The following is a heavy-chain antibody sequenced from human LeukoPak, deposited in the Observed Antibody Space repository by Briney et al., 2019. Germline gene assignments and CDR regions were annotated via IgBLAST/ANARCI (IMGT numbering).Heavy chain of an antibody. J-gene: IGHJ4*02. CDR1: GGTFSSYA. CDR2: IIPIFGTA. D-gene: IGHD3-22*01. CDR3: ARPDSSGYSFDY. V-gene: IGHV1-69*06. Sequence: ASVKVSCKASGGTFSSYAISWVRQAPGQGLEWMGGIIPIFGTANYAQKFQGRVTITADKSTSTAYMELSSLRSEDTAVYYCARPDSSGYSFDYWGQGTLVTVSS.